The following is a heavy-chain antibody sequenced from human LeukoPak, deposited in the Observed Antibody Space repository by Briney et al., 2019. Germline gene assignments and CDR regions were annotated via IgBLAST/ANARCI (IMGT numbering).Heavy chain of an antibody. CDR2: IYSGGST. D-gene: IGHD5-18*01. J-gene: IGHJ4*02. V-gene: IGHV3-53*05. CDR3: AKGAEVDTASGLDY. Sequence: TGGSLRLSCAASGLTVSSNCMSWVRQAPGKGLEWVSLIYSGGSTYYTDSVKGRFTISRDNSKNTLYLQMNSLRAEDTAVYYCAKGAEVDTASGLDYWGQGTLVTVSS. CDR1: GLTVSSNC.